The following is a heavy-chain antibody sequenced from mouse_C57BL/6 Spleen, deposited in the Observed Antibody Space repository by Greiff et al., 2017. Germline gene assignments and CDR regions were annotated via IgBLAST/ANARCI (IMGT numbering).Heavy chain of an antibody. Sequence: EVHLVESGGGLVQPGGSLKLSCAASGFTFSDYYMYWVRQTPEKRLEWVAYISNGGGSTYYPDTVKGRFTISRDNAKNTLYLQMSRLKSEDTAMYYCARGGNWDAYAMDYWGQGTSVTVSS. CDR1: GFTFSDYY. D-gene: IGHD4-1*01. J-gene: IGHJ4*01. CDR2: ISNGGGST. CDR3: ARGGNWDAYAMDY. V-gene: IGHV5-12*01.